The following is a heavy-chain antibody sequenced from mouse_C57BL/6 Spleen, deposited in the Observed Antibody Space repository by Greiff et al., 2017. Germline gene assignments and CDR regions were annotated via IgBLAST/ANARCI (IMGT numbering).Heavy chain of an antibody. V-gene: IGHV2-6*01. CDR3: ASGLYDGSPFAY. J-gene: IGHJ3*01. Sequence: VQRVESGPGLVAPSQSLSITCTVSGFSLTSYGVDWVRQSPGKGLEWLGVIWGVGSTNYNSALKSRLSISKDNSKSQVFLKMNSLQTDDTAMYYCASGLYDGSPFAYWGQGTLVTVSA. D-gene: IGHD2-3*01. CDR1: GFSLTSYG. CDR2: IWGVGST.